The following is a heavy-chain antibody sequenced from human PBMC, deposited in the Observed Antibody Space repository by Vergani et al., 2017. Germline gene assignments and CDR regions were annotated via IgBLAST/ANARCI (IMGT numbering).Heavy chain of an antibody. Sequence: QVQLVQSGAEVKKPGASVKVSCKASGYTFTSYGISWVRRAPGQGLEWMGWISANNGKKNYEQKIQGRGTMTTDTSTSTAYMELRSLRADDTAVHYCEGDEAYYYGSGSLWAFEIWGQGTMVTVSS. CDR2: ISANNGKK. CDR3: EGDEAYYYGSGSLWAFEI. J-gene: IGHJ3*02. V-gene: IGHV1-18*01. CDR1: GYTFTSYG. D-gene: IGHD3-10*01.